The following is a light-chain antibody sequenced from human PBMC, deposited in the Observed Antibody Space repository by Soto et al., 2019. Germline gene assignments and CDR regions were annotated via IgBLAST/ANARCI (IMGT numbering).Light chain of an antibody. CDR1: QSVSSSF. V-gene: IGKV3-20*01. CDR2: GAS. J-gene: IGKJ4*01. Sequence: EVVMTQSPGTLSLSPGERATLSCRASQSVSSSFLAWYQHKPGQAPRLLIYGASSRATGVPDRFSGRGSGTDFTLTIHRLEPEDFAVYYCQQFSSYPLTFGGGTKVDIK. CDR3: QQFSSYPLT.